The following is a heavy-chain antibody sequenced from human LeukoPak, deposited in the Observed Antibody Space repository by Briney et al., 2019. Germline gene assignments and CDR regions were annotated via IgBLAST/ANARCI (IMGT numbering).Heavy chain of an antibody. J-gene: IGHJ4*02. V-gene: IGHV4-34*01. CDR3: ARLGNEDGYNDY. CDR1: GGSFSGYY. Sequence: SETLSLTCAVYGGSFSGYYWSWIRQPPGKGLEWIGSIYYSGSTYYNPSLKSRVTISVDTSKNQFSLKLSSVTAADTAVYYCARLGNEDGYNDYWGQGTLVTVSS. CDR2: IYYSGST. D-gene: IGHD1-1*01.